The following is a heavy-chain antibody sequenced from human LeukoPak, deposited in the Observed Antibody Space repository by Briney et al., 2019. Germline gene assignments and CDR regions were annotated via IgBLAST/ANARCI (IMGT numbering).Heavy chain of an antibody. D-gene: IGHD1-26*01. CDR2: ISSSGSTI. CDR3: ARGYSGSLWGYYYYYYMDV. V-gene: IGHV3-48*03. J-gene: IGHJ6*03. CDR1: GFTFSSYE. Sequence: GGSLRLSCAASGFTFSSYEMNWVRQAPGKGLEWVSHISSSGSTIYYADSVKGRFTISRDNAKNSLYLQMNSLRAEDTAVYYCARGYSGSLWGYYYYYYMDVWGKGTTVTISS.